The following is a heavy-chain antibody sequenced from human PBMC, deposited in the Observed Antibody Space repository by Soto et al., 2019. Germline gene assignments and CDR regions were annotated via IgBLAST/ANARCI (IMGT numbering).Heavy chain of an antibody. D-gene: IGHD4-17*01. Sequence: PGGSLRLSCAASGFTFSNAWMSWVRQAPGKGLEWVGRIKSKTDGGTTDYAAPVKGRFTISGDDSKNTLYLQMNSLKTEDTAVYYCTTAPYGDYRGYYYGMDVWGQGTTVTVSS. CDR2: IKSKTDGGTT. J-gene: IGHJ6*02. CDR3: TTAPYGDYRGYYYGMDV. CDR1: GFTFSNAW. V-gene: IGHV3-15*01.